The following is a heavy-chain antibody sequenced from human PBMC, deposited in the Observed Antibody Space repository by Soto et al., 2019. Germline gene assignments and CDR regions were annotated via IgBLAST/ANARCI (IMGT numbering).Heavy chain of an antibody. V-gene: IGHV4-39*02. CDR1: GVSISSDYF. Sequence: QLQLQESGPGLVKPSETLSLTCTVSGVSISSDYFWGWIRQPPGKGLEWIASINSNGRTFYNPSVKRRVTIFVDTGKNHFSLKLASVTAADTAVYPCPRLPRTTVHGTGTDSWGQGILVTVSS. J-gene: IGHJ4*02. D-gene: IGHD6-19*01. CDR2: INSNGRT. CDR3: PRLPRTTVHGTGTDS.